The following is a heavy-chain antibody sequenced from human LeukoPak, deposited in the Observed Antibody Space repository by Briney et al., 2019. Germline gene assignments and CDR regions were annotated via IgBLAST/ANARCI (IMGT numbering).Heavy chain of an antibody. V-gene: IGHV3-53*01. CDR1: EFSVGSNY. D-gene: IGHD1-26*01. Sequence: PGGSLRLSCAASEFSVGSNYMTWVRQAPGKGLEWVSLIYSGGSTYYADSVKGRFTISRDNSNNTLYLQMNRLRAEDTAVYYCAREIAVKYSGSTNYHFDYWGQGTLVIVSS. CDR3: AREIAVKYSGSTNYHFDY. J-gene: IGHJ4*02. CDR2: IYSGGST.